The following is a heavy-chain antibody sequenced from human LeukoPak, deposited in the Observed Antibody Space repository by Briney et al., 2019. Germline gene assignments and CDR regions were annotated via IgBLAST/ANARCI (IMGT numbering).Heavy chain of an antibody. V-gene: IGHV4-59*11. D-gene: IGHD6-6*01. CDR3: ARDIISAHSSSHSHFDP. CDR2: IYYSGST. Sequence: SETLSLTCTVSGGSISSQYWSWIRQAPGKGLEWIGYIYYSGSTSYNPSLKSRVTISVDTSKNQISLRLRSVTPADTAVYFCARDIISAHSSSHSHFDPWGQGTLVTVSS. J-gene: IGHJ5*02. CDR1: GGSISSQY.